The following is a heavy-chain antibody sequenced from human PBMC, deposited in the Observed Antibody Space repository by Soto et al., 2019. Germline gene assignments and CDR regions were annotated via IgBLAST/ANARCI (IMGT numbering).Heavy chain of an antibody. CDR1: GFSLSDARLA. Sequence: QVTLKESGPVLVKPTETLTLTCTVSGFSLSDARLAVTWIRQPPGKALEWLAHIFSNDEKSYSTSLKSRLTISKDTSKSQVALTMTNMDPVDTATYYRARTVIASEGGWFDPWGQGTLVTVSS. D-gene: IGHD6-25*01. CDR2: IFSNDEK. CDR3: ARTVIASEGGWFDP. V-gene: IGHV2-26*02. J-gene: IGHJ5*02.